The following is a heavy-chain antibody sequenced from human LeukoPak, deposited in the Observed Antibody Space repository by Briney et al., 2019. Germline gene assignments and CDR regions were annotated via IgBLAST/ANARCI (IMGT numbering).Heavy chain of an antibody. CDR3: ARDLGGSGWIYYFDY. CDR1: GYTFTGYY. D-gene: IGHD6-19*01. J-gene: IGHJ4*02. Sequence: ASVKVSCKASGYTFTGYYMHWVRQAPGQGLEWMGWINPNSGGTNYAQKFQGRVTMTRDTSISTAYMELSRLRSDDTAVYYCARDLGGSGWIYYFDYWGQGTLVTVSS. V-gene: IGHV1-2*02. CDR2: INPNSGGT.